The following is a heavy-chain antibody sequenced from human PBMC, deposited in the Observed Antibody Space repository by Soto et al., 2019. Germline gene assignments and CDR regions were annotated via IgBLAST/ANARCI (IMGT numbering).Heavy chain of an antibody. Sequence: PGGSLRLSCAASGFTFSSYSMNWVRQAPGKGLEWVSYISSSSSTIYYADSVKGRFTISRDNAKNSLYLQMNSLRDEDTAVYYCARDQGITMVRGVRAQYGMDVWGPGTTVTVSS. CDR1: GFTFSSYS. V-gene: IGHV3-48*02. J-gene: IGHJ6*02. CDR3: ARDQGITMVRGVRAQYGMDV. D-gene: IGHD3-10*01. CDR2: ISSSSSTI.